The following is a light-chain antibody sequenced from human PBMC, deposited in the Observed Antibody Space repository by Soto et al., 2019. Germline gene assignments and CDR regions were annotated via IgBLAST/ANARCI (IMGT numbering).Light chain of an antibody. J-gene: IGKJ2*01. V-gene: IGKV3-20*01. CDR3: QQYGSSSYT. CDR2: DAS. Sequence: EIVLTQSPGTLSLSPGERATLSCRASQSVSSSYLAWYQQKPGQAPRLLIYDASSRATGIPGRFSGSGSGKDFTLTISRLEPEDFAVYYCQQYGSSSYTFGQGTKLEIK. CDR1: QSVSSSY.